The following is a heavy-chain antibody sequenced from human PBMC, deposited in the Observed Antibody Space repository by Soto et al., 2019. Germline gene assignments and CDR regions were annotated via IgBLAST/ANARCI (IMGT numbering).Heavy chain of an antibody. D-gene: IGHD2-15*01. V-gene: IGHV3-74*01. J-gene: IGHJ6*02. CDR3: ARGLRNYYGTDV. Sequence: PGGSLRLSCAASGFTFSSYGMHWVRQVPGKGLVWVSRIKSDGSRTSYADSGEGRFTISRDNAKNTLYLQMNSLGAEDTAVYYCARGLRNYYGTDVWGQGTTVTVSS. CDR2: IKSDGSRT. CDR1: GFTFSSYG.